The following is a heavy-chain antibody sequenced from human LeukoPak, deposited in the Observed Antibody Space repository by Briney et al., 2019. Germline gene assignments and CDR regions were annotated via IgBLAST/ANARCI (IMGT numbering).Heavy chain of an antibody. D-gene: IGHD1-26*01. V-gene: IGHV3-74*01. J-gene: IGHJ4*02. CDR2: INGDGSST. Sequence: GGSLRLSCTASGFTFSSYWMHWVRQVPGKGLVWVSRINGDGSSTSYADSVKGRFTISRDNAKNTLYLQMNSLRAEDTAVYYCARLVGATRDFDYWGQGTLVTVSS. CDR1: GFTFSSYW. CDR3: ARLVGATRDFDY.